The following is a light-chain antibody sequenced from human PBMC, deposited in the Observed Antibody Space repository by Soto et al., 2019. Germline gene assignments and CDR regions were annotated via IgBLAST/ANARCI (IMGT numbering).Light chain of an antibody. CDR2: DSS. Sequence: ETVLTQSPGTLSLSPGERATLSCRASHSLTSGSLAWYQQRPGQSPRLLIYDSSTRATGIPDRFIGSGSGTDFTLSISRMEPEDFAVYYCQQYGGALLSFGGGTRVEIK. V-gene: IGKV3-20*01. CDR3: QQYGGALLS. CDR1: HSLTSGS. J-gene: IGKJ4*01.